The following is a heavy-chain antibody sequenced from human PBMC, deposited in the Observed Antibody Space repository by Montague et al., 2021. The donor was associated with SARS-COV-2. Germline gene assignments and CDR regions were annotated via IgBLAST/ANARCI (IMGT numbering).Heavy chain of an antibody. CDR2: IYIRGST. V-gene: IGHV4-61*02. J-gene: IGHJ6*02. CDR3: ARVGVGTMVRGVIPAYYYYGMDV. Sequence: TLSLTCSVSGGSISSGSYYWSWIRQPAGKGLEWIGRIYIRGSTNYNPSLKSRVTMSVDTSKNQFSLKLSSVTAADTAVYYCARVGVGTMVRGVIPAYYYYGMDVWCQVTTVTVSS. D-gene: IGHD3-10*01. CDR1: GGSISSGSYY.